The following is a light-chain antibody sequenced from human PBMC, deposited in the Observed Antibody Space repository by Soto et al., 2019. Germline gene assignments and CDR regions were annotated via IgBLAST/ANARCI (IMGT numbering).Light chain of an antibody. CDR2: LGS. J-gene: IGKJ5*01. Sequence: EIVMTESRVSLAVTPRKTDSISCRPNQSVLHSNGYNYLDWYLQKPGQSPQLLIYLGSSRASGVPDRFSGSGSGTDFTLKISGVEAEDVGVYYCMQALQTLITFGQGARLEN. CDR1: QSVLHSNGYNY. CDR3: MQALQTLIT. V-gene: IGKV2-28*01.